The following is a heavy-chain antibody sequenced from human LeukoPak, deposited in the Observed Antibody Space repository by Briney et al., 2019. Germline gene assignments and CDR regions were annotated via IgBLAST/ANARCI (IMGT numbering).Heavy chain of an antibody. CDR3: AANPGGSKDY. D-gene: IGHD2-2*01. CDR1: GFTVSTSY. Sequence: GGSLRLSCAASGFTVSTSYMSWVRQAPGKGLEWVSVIYSGGNTYYADSVKGRFTISRDNAKNSLYLQMNSLRAEDTAVYYCAANPGGSKDYWGQGTLVTVSS. J-gene: IGHJ4*02. CDR2: IYSGGNT. V-gene: IGHV3-53*01.